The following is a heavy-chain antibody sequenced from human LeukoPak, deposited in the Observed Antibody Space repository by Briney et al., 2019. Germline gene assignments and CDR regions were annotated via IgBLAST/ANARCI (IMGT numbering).Heavy chain of an antibody. CDR1: GFTFSNYA. D-gene: IGHD2-15*01. CDR2: ISNSGGST. CDR3: ARDPCSGGSCYGDY. Sequence: GGSLRLSCAASGFTFSNYAMSWVRQAPGKGLEWVSVISNSGGSTYYADSVKGRFTISRDNAKSSLYLQMNSLRAEDTAVYYCARDPCSGGSCYGDYWGQGTLVTVSS. V-gene: IGHV3-23*01. J-gene: IGHJ4*02.